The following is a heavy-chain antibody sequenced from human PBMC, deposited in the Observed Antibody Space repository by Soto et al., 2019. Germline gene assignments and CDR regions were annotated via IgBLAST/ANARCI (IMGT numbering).Heavy chain of an antibody. CDR3: ARGRFLEWLSYYYYYYLDV. CDR2: IHYSGST. V-gene: IGHV4-59*12. J-gene: IGHJ6*03. CDR1: GVSISDYY. D-gene: IGHD3-3*01. Sequence: PSETMSLTCTVSGVSISDYYWSCIRQPPGKGLEWIGYIHYSGSTDYNPSLKSRVTISVDTSKNQFSLKLSSVTAADTAVYYCARGRFLEWLSYYYYYYLDVWGKGTTVTVSS.